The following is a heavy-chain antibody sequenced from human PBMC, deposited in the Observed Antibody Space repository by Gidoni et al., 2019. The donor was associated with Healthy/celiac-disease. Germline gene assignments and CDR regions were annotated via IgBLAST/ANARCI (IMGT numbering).Heavy chain of an antibody. CDR3: ARGLGSWNGDAFDI. CDR2: ISYDGSNK. J-gene: IGHJ3*02. V-gene: IGHV3-30-3*01. D-gene: IGHD1-1*01. CDR1: GFTFSSYA. Sequence: QVQLVESGGGVVQPGRSLRLSCAASGFTFSSYAMHWVRQAPGKGLEWVAVISYDGSNKYYADSVKGRFTISRDNSKNTLYLQMNSLRAEDTAVYYCARGLGSWNGDAFDIWGQGTMVTVSS.